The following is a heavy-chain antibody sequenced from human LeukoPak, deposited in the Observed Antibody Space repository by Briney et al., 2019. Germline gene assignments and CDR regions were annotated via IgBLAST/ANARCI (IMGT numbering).Heavy chain of an antibody. V-gene: IGHV6-1*01. Sequence: SQTLSLTCAISGDSVSSNSVAWHWIRQSPSRGLEWLARTSYRSKWYNNYAVSVKSRITINPDTSRNQFSLQLKSVTPEDTAVYYCARWDHGTAYFDSWGQGTLVTVSS. D-gene: IGHD1-26*01. CDR3: ARWDHGTAYFDS. CDR2: TSYRSKWYN. CDR1: GDSVSSNSVA. J-gene: IGHJ4*02.